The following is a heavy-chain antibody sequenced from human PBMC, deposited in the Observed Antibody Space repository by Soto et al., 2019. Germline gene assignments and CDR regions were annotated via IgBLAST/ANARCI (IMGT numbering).Heavy chain of an antibody. V-gene: IGHV4-31*03. CDR2: IYYSGST. Sequence: SETLSLTCTVSGGSISSGGYYWSWIRQHPGKGLEWIGYIYYSGSTYYNPSLKSRVTISVDTSKNKFSLKLSSVTAADTAVYYCARENCSGGSCYNYYYYMDVWGKGTTVTVSS. CDR1: GGSISSGGYY. D-gene: IGHD2-15*01. J-gene: IGHJ6*03. CDR3: ARENCSGGSCYNYYYYMDV.